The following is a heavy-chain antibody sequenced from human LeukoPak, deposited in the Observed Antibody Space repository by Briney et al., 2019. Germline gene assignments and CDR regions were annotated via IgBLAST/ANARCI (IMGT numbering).Heavy chain of an antibody. J-gene: IGHJ4*02. V-gene: IGHV3-74*01. CDR2: IKSDGSST. CDR3: VRGDHGWLRLVGLDY. CDR1: GFTFSSYW. Sequence: GGSLRLSCAASGFTFSSYWMHWVRQAPGKGLVWVSRIKSDGSSTTYADSVKGRFTISRDNAKNTLYLQMNSLRAEDTAVYYCVRGDHGWLRLVGLDYWGQGTLVTVSS. D-gene: IGHD5-12*01.